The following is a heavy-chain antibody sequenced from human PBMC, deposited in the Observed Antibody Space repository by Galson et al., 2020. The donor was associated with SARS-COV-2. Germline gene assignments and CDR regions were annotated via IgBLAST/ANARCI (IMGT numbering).Heavy chain of an antibody. CDR1: GGSISNYY. CDR2: IHYSGNT. V-gene: IGHV4-59*08. J-gene: IGHJ4*02. Sequence: ASETLSLTCTVSGGSISNYYWSWIRQPPGKGLEWIGYIHYSGNTNYYPSLKSRVTITVDTSKNQFSLQLSSVTAADPAVYYCARHAPGDQSERLHFCDCWGQGALGTVSS. CDR3: ARHAPGDQSERLHFCDC. D-gene: IGHD5-12*01.